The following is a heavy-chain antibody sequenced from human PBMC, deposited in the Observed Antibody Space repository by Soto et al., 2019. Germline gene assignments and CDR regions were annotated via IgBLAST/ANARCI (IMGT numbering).Heavy chain of an antibody. CDR3: ARVCGDIVLMGGDWFDP. CDR2: IYYSGST. J-gene: IGHJ5*02. V-gene: IGHV4-30-4*01. Sequence: KTSETLSLTCTVSGGSISSGDYYWSWIRRPPGKGLEWIGYIYYSGSTYYNPSLKSRVTISVDTSKNQFSLKLSSVTAADTAVYYCARVCGDIVLMGGDWFDPWGQGTLVTVSS. CDR1: GGSISSGDYY. D-gene: IGHD2-8*01.